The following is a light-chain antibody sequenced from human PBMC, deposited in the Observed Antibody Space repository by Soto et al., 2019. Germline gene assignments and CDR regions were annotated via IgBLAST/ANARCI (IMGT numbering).Light chain of an antibody. Sequence: EIVLTQSPGTLSLSPGERATLSCRASQSDSSSYLAWYQQKPGQAPRLLIYGASNRATGIPDRFSGSGSGTDFTLTISRLEPEDFAVYYCQQYGSSPRTFGQGTKVDIK. CDR3: QQYGSSPRT. CDR2: GAS. CDR1: QSDSSSY. J-gene: IGKJ1*01. V-gene: IGKV3-20*01.